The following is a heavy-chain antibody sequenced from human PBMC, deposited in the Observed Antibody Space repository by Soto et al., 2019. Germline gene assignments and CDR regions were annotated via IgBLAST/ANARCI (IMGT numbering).Heavy chain of an antibody. CDR1: GYTFRNYG. CDR2: ISPYNGNT. D-gene: IGHD3-3*01. Sequence: QVQLVQSGAEVKRPGASVKVACKASGYTFRNYGITWVRQAPGQGLEWMAWISPYNGNTNYAQDLQGRVTMTTDTSTSTAHMELSGLTSEDTAMYYCARDLVSGSDFWRAYNGGYFDYWGQGTLVTVSS. V-gene: IGHV1-18*01. CDR3: ARDLVSGSDFWRAYNGGYFDY. J-gene: IGHJ4*02.